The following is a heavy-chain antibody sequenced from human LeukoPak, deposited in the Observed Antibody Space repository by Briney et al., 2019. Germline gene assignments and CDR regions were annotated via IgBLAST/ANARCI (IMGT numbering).Heavy chain of an antibody. J-gene: IGHJ4*02. CDR3: ARIEDVTRGYNHAYYFDY. D-gene: IGHD5-18*01. CDR2: IYYSGST. V-gene: IGHV4-39*07. CDR1: GGSISSSNYY. Sequence: SETLSLTCTVSGGSISSSNYYWGWIRQPPGKGLEWIGSIYYSGSTYYNPSLKSRVTMSIDTSKKQFSLKLRTATAADTAAYYCARIEDVTRGYNHAYYFDYWGQGTLVTVSS.